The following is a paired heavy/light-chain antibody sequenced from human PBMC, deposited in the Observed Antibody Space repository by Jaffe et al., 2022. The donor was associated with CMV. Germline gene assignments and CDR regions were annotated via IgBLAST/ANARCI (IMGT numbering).Light chain of an antibody. Sequence: QPALTQPASVSGSLGQSITISCTGTSNDVGGYNFVSWYQQFPGKAPKLVISDVSNRPSGVSSRFSGSKSGNTASLTITGLKAEDEADYYCNSYAGNTNFAVFGGGTRLTVL. J-gene: IGLJ3*02. V-gene: IGLV2-14*01. CDR3: NSYAGNTNFAV. CDR1: SNDVGGYNF. CDR2: DVS.
Heavy chain of an antibody. CDR3: AKDLFGLAGRFDY. J-gene: IGHJ4*02. Sequence: EVQLLESGGGLVQPGGSLTLSCEASGFAFSNYGVSWVRQAPGQGLEWVSSISGNGVTTYYADSVKGRFTISRDNSKNTVFLQMNSLRGGDTAVYYCAKDLFGLAGRFDYWGQGTLVNVFS. V-gene: IGHV3-23*01. CDR2: ISGNGVTT. CDR1: GFAFSNYG. D-gene: IGHD3-3*02.